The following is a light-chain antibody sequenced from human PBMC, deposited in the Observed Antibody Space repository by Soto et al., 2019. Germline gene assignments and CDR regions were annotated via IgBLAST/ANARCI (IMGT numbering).Light chain of an antibody. CDR3: QDYASFSGR. Sequence: QVSMSASAVSANEGDRVPITCRTSETIRTDLGWYQQKPGKAPKLLIYAASSLQSGVPSRFSATGSGTKFTLTISSLQPDDFATYCCQDYASFSGRFAEVTKVDVK. V-gene: IGKV1-6*01. CDR2: AAS. CDR1: ETIRTD. J-gene: IGKJ1*01.